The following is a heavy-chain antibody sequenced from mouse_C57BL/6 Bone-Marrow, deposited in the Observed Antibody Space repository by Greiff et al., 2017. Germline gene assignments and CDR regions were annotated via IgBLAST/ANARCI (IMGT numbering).Heavy chain of an antibody. CDR3: ARRGGIYYGSSPFYY. V-gene: IGHV1-61*01. D-gene: IGHD1-1*01. CDR1: GYTFTSYW. J-gene: IGHJ2*01. Sequence: QVQLQQPGAELVRPGSSVKLSCKASGYTFTSYWMDWVKQRPGQGLEWIGNIYPSDSETHYNQKFKDKATLTVDKSSSTAYMQLSSLTSEDSAVYYCARRGGIYYGSSPFYYWGQGTTLTVSS. CDR2: IYPSDSET.